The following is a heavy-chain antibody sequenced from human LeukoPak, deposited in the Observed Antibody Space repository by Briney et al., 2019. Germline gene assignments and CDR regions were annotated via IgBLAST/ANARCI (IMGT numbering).Heavy chain of an antibody. CDR3: ARTRYYYNSRSYGAPYYFDY. CDR2: IYYTGST. D-gene: IGHD3-10*01. CDR1: GGSISRSGYS. Sequence: PSETLSLTCAVSGGSISRSGYSWSWIRQPPGKGLEWIGYIYYTGSTYYNPSLKSRVTISVDTSKNQFSLKLSSVTAADTAVYYCARTRYYYNSRSYGAPYYFDYWGQGTLVTVSS. V-gene: IGHV4-30-2*03. J-gene: IGHJ4*02.